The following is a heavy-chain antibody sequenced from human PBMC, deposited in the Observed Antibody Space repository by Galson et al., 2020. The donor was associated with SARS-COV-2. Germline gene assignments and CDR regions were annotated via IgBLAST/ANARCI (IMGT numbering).Heavy chain of an antibody. V-gene: IGHV3-7*01. CDR3: ARTNRGHGFFFDY. CDR2: INEDGSER. Sequence: GESLKISCAGSGFTLSNHWMIWVRQVPGRGLEWVANINEDGSERYYVDSVKGRFTISRDNAKNSLYLQMNSLRVDETAIYYCARTNRGHGFFFDYWGQGTLVTVSS. D-gene: IGHD4-17*01. J-gene: IGHJ4*02. CDR1: GFTLSNHW.